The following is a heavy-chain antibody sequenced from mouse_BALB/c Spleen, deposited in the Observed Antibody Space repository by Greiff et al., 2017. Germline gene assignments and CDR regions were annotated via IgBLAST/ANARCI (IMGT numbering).Heavy chain of an antibody. CDR2: INPSTGYT. V-gene: IGHV1-7*01. Sequence: QVQLQQSGAELAKPGASVKMSCKASGYTFTSYWMHWVKQRPGQGLEWIGYINPSTGYTEYNQKFKDKATLTADKSSSTAYMQLSSLTSEDSAVYYCARWPFAYWGQGTLVTVSA. CDR3: ARWPFAY. J-gene: IGHJ3*01. CDR1: GYTFTSYW.